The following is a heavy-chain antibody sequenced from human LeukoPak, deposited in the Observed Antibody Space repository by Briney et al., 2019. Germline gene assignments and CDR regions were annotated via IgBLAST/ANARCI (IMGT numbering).Heavy chain of an antibody. CDR1: GYTFTSYG. J-gene: IGHJ4*02. D-gene: IGHD3-10*01. V-gene: IGHV1-24*01. CDR2: FDPEDGET. CDR3: ATLGWSNYRDY. Sequence: ASVKVSCKASGYTFTSYGISWVRQAPGQGLEWMGGFDPEDGETIYAQKFQGRVTMTEDTSTDTAYMELSSLRSEDTAVYYCATLGWSNYRDYWGQGTLVTVSS.